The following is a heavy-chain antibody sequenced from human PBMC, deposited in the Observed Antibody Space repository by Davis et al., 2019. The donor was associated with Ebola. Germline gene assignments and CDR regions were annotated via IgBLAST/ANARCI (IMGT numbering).Heavy chain of an antibody. D-gene: IGHD2/OR15-2a*01. CDR2: FFYSGNT. Sequence: MPGGSLRLSCSVSGGSVKSHYWSWIRQPPGKGLEWIGYFFYSGNTNYNPSLMSRATISLDTSTNQVSLKLKSVTTADTAVYYCAVLAGYWGQGTLVTVSS. CDR3: AVLAGY. J-gene: IGHJ4*02. CDR1: GGSVKSHY. V-gene: IGHV4-59*02.